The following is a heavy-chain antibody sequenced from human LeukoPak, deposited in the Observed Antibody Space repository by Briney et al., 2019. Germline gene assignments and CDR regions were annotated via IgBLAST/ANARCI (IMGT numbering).Heavy chain of an antibody. Sequence: ASVKVSCKASGYTFTSYYMHWVRQARGQGLEWMGIINPSGGSTSYAQKFQGRVTMTRDTSTSTVYMELSSLRSEDTAVYYCARDGSIAAAGDEGGYWGQGTLVTVSS. CDR3: ARDGSIAAAGDEGGY. V-gene: IGHV1-46*01. J-gene: IGHJ4*02. CDR1: GYTFTSYY. CDR2: INPSGGST. D-gene: IGHD6-13*01.